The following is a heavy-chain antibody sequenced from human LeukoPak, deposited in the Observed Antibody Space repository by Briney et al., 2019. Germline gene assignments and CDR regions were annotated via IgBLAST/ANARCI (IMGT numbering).Heavy chain of an antibody. Sequence: SETLSLTCTVSGGSISSYYWSWIRQPAGKGLEWVGRIYTSGSTNYNPSLKSRVTMSVDTCKNQFSLKLSSVTAADTAVYYCARDGTTRGEWLSPLDYWGQGTLVTVSS. CDR2: IYTSGST. CDR3: ARDGTTRGEWLSPLDY. J-gene: IGHJ4*02. CDR1: GGSISSYY. V-gene: IGHV4-4*07. D-gene: IGHD3-3*01.